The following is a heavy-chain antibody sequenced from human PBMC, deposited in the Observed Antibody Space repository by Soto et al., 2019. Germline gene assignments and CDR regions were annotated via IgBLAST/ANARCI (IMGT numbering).Heavy chain of an antibody. J-gene: IGHJ4*02. D-gene: IGHD2-2*02. CDR1: GFTFSSYG. CDR2: ISYDGSNE. CDR3: AKCSTSNGYRIDY. V-gene: IGHV3-30*18. Sequence: PGGSLRLSCAASGFTFSSYGMHWVRQAPGKGLEWVAVISYDGSNEYYADSVKGRFTMSIDNSKNTLYVQMDSLRAEDTAVYYCAKCSTSNGYRIDYRGQGTLVTVTS.